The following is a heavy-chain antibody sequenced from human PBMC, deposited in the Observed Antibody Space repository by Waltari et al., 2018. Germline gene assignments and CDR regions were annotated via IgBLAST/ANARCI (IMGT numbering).Heavy chain of an antibody. CDR2: IYHSGST. Sequence: QVQLQESGPGLVKPSETLSLTCAVSGYSISSGYYWGWLRQPPGKGLEWIGSIYHSGSTYYNPSLKSRVTISVDTSKNQFSLKLSSVTAADTAVYYCARHIGDSSSSCMDVWGQGTTVTVSS. D-gene: IGHD6-6*01. CDR3: ARHIGDSSSSCMDV. J-gene: IGHJ6*02. V-gene: IGHV4-38-2*01. CDR1: GYSISSGYY.